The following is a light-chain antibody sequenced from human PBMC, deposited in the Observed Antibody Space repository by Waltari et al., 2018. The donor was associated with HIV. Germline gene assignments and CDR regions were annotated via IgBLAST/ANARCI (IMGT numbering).Light chain of an antibody. CDR2: SND. CDR1: PSNLVSNS. J-gene: IGLJ2*01. Sequence: QSPLTQTPSMSGAPGQRFNISCSGGPSNLVSNSVNWYRQLPGTESKLLIYSNDQRPSSVPVRFSGSKSATSAFLVISGLQSDDEADYYCATWDDTMSVVFGGGTRLTVL. V-gene: IGLV1-44*01. CDR3: ATWDDTMSVV.